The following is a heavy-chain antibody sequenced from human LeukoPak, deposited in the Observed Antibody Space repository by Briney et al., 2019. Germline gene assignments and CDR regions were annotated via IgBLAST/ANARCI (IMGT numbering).Heavy chain of an antibody. J-gene: IGHJ4*02. CDR2: IPYDGSNK. V-gene: IGHV3-30*18. CDR1: GFTFSSYG. Sequence: GGSLRLSCAASGFTFSSYGMHWVRQAPGKGLEWVAVIPYDGSNKYYADSVKGRFTISRDNSKNTLYLQMNSLRAEDTAVYYCAKSYSSGWWDLDYWGQGTLVTVSS. CDR3: AKSYSSGWWDLDY. D-gene: IGHD6-19*01.